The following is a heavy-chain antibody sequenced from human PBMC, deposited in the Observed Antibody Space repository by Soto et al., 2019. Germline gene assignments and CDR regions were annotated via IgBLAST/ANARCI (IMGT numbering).Heavy chain of an antibody. J-gene: IGHJ4*02. D-gene: IGHD6-19*01. CDR2: IIPILGIA. CDR1: GGTFSSYT. CDR3: ARTGRAVAGTFDY. V-gene: IGHV1-69*02. Sequence: QVQLVQSGAEVQKPGSSVKVSCKASGGTFSSYTISWVRQAPGQGLEWMGRIIPILGIANYAQKFQGRVTITADKSTSTAYMELSSLRSEDTAVYYCARTGRAVAGTFDYWGQGTLVTVSS.